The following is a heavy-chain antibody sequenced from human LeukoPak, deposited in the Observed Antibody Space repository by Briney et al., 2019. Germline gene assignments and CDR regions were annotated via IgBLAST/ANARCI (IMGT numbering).Heavy chain of an antibody. Sequence: ASVKVSCKASGYTFTSYYMHWVRQAPGQGLEWMGIINPSGGGTSYAQKFQGRVTMTRDMSTSTVYMELSSLRSEDTAVYYCARALYDGSGSYYNASFDYWGQGTLVTVSS. V-gene: IGHV1-46*01. CDR3: ARALYDGSGSYYNASFDY. CDR2: INPSGGGT. D-gene: IGHD3-10*01. CDR1: GYTFTSYY. J-gene: IGHJ4*02.